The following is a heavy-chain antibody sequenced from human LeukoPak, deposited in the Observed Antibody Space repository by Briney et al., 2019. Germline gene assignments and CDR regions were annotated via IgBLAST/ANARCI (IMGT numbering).Heavy chain of an antibody. J-gene: IGHJ4*02. CDR2: INHSGST. Sequence: SETLSLTCAVYGGSFSGYYWSWIRQPPGKGLEWIGEINHSGSTNYNPSRKSRVTISVDTSKNQFSLKLSSVTAADTAVYYCARGLSPRINMVRGVRPPFRGVFDYWGQGTLVTVSS. V-gene: IGHV4-34*01. D-gene: IGHD3-10*01. CDR1: GGSFSGYY. CDR3: ARGLSPRINMVRGVRPPFRGVFDY.